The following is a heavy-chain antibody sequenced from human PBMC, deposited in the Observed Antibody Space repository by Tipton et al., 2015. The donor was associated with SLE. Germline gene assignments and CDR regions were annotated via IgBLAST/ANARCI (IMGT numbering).Heavy chain of an antibody. Sequence: TLSLTCTVSGGSISNYYWTWIRQPPGKGLEWIGYIYYSGGTNYNPSLKSRVTISVDTSKNQFSLKLNSVTAADTAVYYCARSYYDFWSASLRGYFDYWGQGTLVTVSS. CDR1: GGSISNYY. CDR2: IYYSGGT. CDR3: ARSYYDFWSASLRGYFDY. D-gene: IGHD3-3*01. V-gene: IGHV4-59*01. J-gene: IGHJ4*02.